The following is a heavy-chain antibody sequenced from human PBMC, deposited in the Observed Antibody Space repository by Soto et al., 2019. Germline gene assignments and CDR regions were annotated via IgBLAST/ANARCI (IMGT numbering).Heavy chain of an antibody. J-gene: IGHJ4*02. CDR2: ISYDGCNE. CDR3: ARESVGCSDY. Sequence: QVPLVESGGGVVQPGRSLRLSFAASGFTFSSYSMHWVRQAPGKGLEWVAVISYDGCNEHYADSEKGRFTISRDNSKNTLYLQMNSLRAEDTAVYYCARESVGCSDYWGQGTLVTVSS. V-gene: IGHV3-30-3*01. CDR1: GFTFSSYS. D-gene: IGHD1-26*01.